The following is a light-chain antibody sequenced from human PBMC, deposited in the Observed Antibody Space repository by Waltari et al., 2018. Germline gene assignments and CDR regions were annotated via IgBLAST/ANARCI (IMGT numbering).Light chain of an antibody. CDR3: CSFTRSSTWV. J-gene: IGLJ3*02. CDR2: DVN. Sequence: QSALTQPASVSGSPGQSIIISCTGTTNDLGGYNYVSGYQQHPGKDPKRVIYDVNSRPSGVSSRFSGSMSGNTASLIISGLQAEDEADYYCCSFTRSSTWVFGGGTKVTVL. CDR1: TNDLGGYNY. V-gene: IGLV2-14*03.